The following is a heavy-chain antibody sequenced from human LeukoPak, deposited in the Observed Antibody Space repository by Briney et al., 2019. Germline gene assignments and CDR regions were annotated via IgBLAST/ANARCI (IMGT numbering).Heavy chain of an antibody. D-gene: IGHD6-13*01. V-gene: IGHV4-59*01. J-gene: IGHJ6*02. CDR1: GGSISSYY. CDR3: ARFGYSSSWDYGMDV. Sequence: KASETLSLTCTVSGGSISSYYWSWIRQPPGKGLEWIGYIYYSGSTNYNPSLKSRVTISVDTSKNQFSLKLSSVTAADTAVYYCARFGYSSSWDYGMDVWGQGTTVTVSS. CDR2: IYYSGST.